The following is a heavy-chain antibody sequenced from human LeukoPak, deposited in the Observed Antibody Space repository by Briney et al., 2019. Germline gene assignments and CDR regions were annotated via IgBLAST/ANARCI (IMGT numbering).Heavy chain of an antibody. D-gene: IGHD3-9*01. Sequence: PSETLSLTCTVSGGSISSSSYYWGWIRQPPGKGLEWIGSIYYSGSTYYNPSLKSRVTISVDTSKNQFSLKLSSVTAADTAVYYCARGGLTGYYNVHYYYGMDVWGQGTTVTVSS. CDR3: ARGGLTGYYNVHYYYGMDV. CDR2: IYYSGST. V-gene: IGHV4-39*07. J-gene: IGHJ6*02. CDR1: GGSISSSSYY.